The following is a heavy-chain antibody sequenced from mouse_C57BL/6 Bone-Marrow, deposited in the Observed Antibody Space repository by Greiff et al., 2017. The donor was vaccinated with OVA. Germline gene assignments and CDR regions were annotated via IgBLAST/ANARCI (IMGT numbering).Heavy chain of an antibody. CDR1: GYTFTSYG. CDR2: IYPRSGNT. Sequence: QVQLQQSGAELARPGASVKLSCKASGYTFTSYGISWVKQRTGQGLEWIGEIYPRSGNTYYNEKFKGKATLTADKSSSTAYMELRSLTSDDSAVYFCARVDYDYDAWFAYWGQGTLVTVSA. V-gene: IGHV1-81*01. J-gene: IGHJ3*01. D-gene: IGHD2-4*01. CDR3: ARVDYDYDAWFAY.